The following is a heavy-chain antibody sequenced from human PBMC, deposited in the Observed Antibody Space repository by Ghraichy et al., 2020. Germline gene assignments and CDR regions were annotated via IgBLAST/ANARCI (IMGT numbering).Heavy chain of an antibody. CDR1: GFFFPDHD. D-gene: IGHD1-26*01. J-gene: IGHJ4*02. CDR3: AKRYTGTYYSLFDY. Sequence: GGSLRLSCEASGFFFPDHDMGWVRQRPGEGLEWVSGINKNGGSTNYADSVKGRFFISRDNTENAVYLQMNSLRAADTAVYYCAKRYTGTYYSLFDYWGQGIPVTVSS. V-gene: IGHV3-20*04. CDR2: INKNGGST.